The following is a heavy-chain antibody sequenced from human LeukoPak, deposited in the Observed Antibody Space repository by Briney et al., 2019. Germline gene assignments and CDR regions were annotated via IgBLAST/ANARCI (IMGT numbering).Heavy chain of an antibody. V-gene: IGHV4-61*08. CDR2: IYYSGST. CDR3: ARDLVGAPDY. J-gene: IGHJ4*02. CDR1: GGSISSEGYY. Sequence: SETLSLTCTVSGGSISSEGYYWSWIRQPPGKGLEWIGYIYYSGSTNYNPSLKSRVTISVDTSKNQFSLKLSSVTAADTAVYYCARDLVGAPDYWGQGTLVTVSS. D-gene: IGHD3-10*01.